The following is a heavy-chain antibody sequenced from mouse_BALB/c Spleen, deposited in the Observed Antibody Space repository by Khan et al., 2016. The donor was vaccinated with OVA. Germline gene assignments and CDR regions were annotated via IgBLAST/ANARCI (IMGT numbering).Heavy chain of an antibody. CDR1: GYTFTTYW. CDR3: ARESIDY. J-gene: IGHJ2*01. V-gene: IGHV1-7*01. Sequence: QVQLQQSGAELAKPGASVKMSCTASGYTFTTYWMHWIKQRPGQGLEWMGYINPTSGYTDYNQKFKYTATMTANKSSSPAYIQLISLTSADSSGYYCARESIDYWGQGTALTVSS. CDR2: INPTSGYT.